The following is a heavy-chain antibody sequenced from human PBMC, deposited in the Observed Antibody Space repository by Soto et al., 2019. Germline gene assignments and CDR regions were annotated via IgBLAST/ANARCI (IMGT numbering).Heavy chain of an antibody. J-gene: IGHJ5*02. CDR1: RGTFSSYA. CDR3: ASAVHGGNGNGFNP. Sequence: ASAKVSSKASRGTFSSYAISWVRRAPGQELEGVGGIIPIFATGNYAMKVQARDTITEPETTSTAYMELSSLRSQYTPVSYCASAVHGGNGNGFNPWGQGTLVTVSS. CDR2: IIPIFATG. D-gene: IGHD2-15*01. V-gene: IGHV1-69*13.